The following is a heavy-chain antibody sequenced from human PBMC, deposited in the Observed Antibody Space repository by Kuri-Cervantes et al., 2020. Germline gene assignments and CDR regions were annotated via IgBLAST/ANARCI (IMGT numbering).Heavy chain of an antibody. CDR1: GFTFSSYS. Sequence: LSLTCAASGFTFSSYSMNWVRQAPGKGLEWVAVIWYDGSNKYYADSVKGRFTISRDNSKNTLYLQMNSLRAEDTAVYYCARDRAVYGNWYFDLWGRGTLVTVSS. CDR2: IWYDGSNK. D-gene: IGHD2/OR15-2a*01. V-gene: IGHV3-33*08. CDR3: ARDRAVYGNWYFDL. J-gene: IGHJ2*01.